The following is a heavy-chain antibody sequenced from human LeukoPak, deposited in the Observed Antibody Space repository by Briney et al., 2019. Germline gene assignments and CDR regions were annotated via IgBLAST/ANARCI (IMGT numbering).Heavy chain of an antibody. CDR1: GYTFTGYY. CDR2: INPNSGGT. Sequence: ASVKVSCKASGYTFTGYYMHWVRHAPGQGVEWMGRINPNSGGTNYAQKFQGRVTTTRDTSISTAYMELSSLRSDDTAVYYCGRRGRPAYSGSYYVDYWGEGTLVTVSS. CDR3: GRRGRPAYSGSYYVDY. V-gene: IGHV1-2*06. J-gene: IGHJ4*02. D-gene: IGHD1-26*01.